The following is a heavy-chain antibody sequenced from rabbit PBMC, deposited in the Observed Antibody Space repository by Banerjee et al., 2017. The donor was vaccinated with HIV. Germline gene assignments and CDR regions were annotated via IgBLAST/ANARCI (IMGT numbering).Heavy chain of an antibody. D-gene: IGHD6-1*01. CDR3: ARAAGYAGYGYATGFDL. CDR2: IYNGDVST. V-gene: IGHV1S45*01. CDR1: GFDFSRNYW. J-gene: IGHJ4*01. Sequence: QEQLVESGGGLVQPEGSLTLTCKASGFDFSRNYWICWVRQAPGKRPEWIACIYNGDVSTYYASWAKGRFTISKPSSTTVDLQMTSLTAADTATYFCARAAGYAGYGYATGFDLWGPGTLVTVS.